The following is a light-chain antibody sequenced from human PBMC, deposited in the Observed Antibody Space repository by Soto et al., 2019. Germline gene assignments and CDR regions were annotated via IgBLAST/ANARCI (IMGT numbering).Light chain of an antibody. Sequence: QSALTQPASVSGSPGQSITISCTGTSSDVGGYNYVSWYQQHPGKAPKLLIYDVSYRPSGVSNRFSGSKSGNTASLTISGLQTEYEADYYCSSYTSSSTLVVFGGGTKLTVL. V-gene: IGLV2-14*01. CDR1: SSDVGGYNY. J-gene: IGLJ2*01. CDR3: SSYTSSSTLVV. CDR2: DVS.